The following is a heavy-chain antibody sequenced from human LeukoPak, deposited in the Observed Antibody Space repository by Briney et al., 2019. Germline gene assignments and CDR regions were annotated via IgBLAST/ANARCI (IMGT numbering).Heavy chain of an antibody. J-gene: IGHJ4*02. CDR2: INHSGST. CDR1: GGSFSGYY. D-gene: IGHD6-13*01. V-gene: IGHV4-34*01. CDR3: ARWAATGTGLDY. Sequence: SETLSLTCAVYGGSFSGYYWSWIRQPPGKGLEWIGEINHSGSTNYNPSLKSRVTISVDTSKNQFSLKLSSVTAADTAVYYCARWAATGTGLDYWGQGTLVTVSS.